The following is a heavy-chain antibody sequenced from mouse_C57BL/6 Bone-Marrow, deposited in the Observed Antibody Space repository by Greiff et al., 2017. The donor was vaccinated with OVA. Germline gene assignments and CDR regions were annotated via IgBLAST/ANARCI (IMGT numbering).Heavy chain of an antibody. D-gene: IGHD2-12*01. CDR1: GYTFTDYE. CDR3: TRSRYYTTY. J-gene: IGHJ3*01. V-gene: IGHV1-15*01. CDR2: IDPETGGT. Sequence: QAQLKQSGAELVRPGASVTLSCKASGYTFTDYEMHWVKQTPVHGLEWIGAIDPETGGTAYNQKFKGKAILTADKSSSTAYMELRSLTSEDSAVYYCTRSRYYTTYGGRGTLVTVSA.